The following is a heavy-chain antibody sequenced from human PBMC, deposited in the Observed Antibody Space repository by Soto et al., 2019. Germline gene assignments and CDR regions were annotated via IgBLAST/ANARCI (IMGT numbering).Heavy chain of an antibody. CDR2: TYYRSRWYN. J-gene: IGHJ6*03. V-gene: IGHV6-1*01. CDR3: SGNSSHQWYYMDV. D-gene: IGHD5-12*01. CDR1: GDSVSSNSAA. Sequence: QVQLQQSGPGLVRPSQTLSLTCVISGDSVSSNSAAWNWIRQSPSRGLEWLVRTYYRSRWYNDYSVCVRRRIIVTADTSNNHCSKHLNSVTPEDAAVYYCSGNSSHQWYYMDVWDIGRTGTVCS.